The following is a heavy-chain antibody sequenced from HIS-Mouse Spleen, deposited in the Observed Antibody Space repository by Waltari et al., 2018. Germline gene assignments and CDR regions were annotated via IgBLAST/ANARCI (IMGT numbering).Heavy chain of an antibody. CDR3: ARGGRAAHFDY. V-gene: IGHV1-69*04. D-gene: IGHD6-6*01. CDR1: GGTFSSYA. J-gene: IGHJ4*02. CDR2: TIPILGIA. Sequence: QVQLVQSGAEVKKPGSSVKVSCKASGGTFSSYAISWVRQAPGQGLEWMGRTIPILGIANYARKFRGRVTITADKSTSTAYMELSSLRSEDTAVYYCARGGRAAHFDYWGQGTLVTVSS.